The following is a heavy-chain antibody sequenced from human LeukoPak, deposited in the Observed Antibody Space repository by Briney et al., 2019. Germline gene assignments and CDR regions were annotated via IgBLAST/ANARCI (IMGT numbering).Heavy chain of an antibody. V-gene: IGHV5-10-1*01. CDR1: GYRFTSYW. CDR2: IVPSVSYN. D-gene: IGHD3-22*01. CDR3: ARRVTMIVVDDEV. J-gene: IGHJ4*02. Sequence: GESLRISCKGSGYRFTSYWISWVRQMPGKGLEWVGTIVPSVSYNTYRPSFHGHVTISAEKSISTAYLQWSSMKASDTAMYYCARRVTMIVVDDEVWGQGTLVTVSS.